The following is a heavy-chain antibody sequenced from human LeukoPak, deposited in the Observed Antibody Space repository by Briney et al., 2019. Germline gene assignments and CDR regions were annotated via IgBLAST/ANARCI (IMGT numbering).Heavy chain of an antibody. CDR1: GGSVSSYY. V-gene: IGHV4-59*08. J-gene: IGHJ4*02. Sequence: SETLSLTCSVSGGSVSSYYWSWIRQSPGKGLEWIGYIHNSGRTNYNPSLKSRVTGFVDTSKNQVSLRLSSVTAADTAVYYCARHGTISSESYFDYWGQGDLVSVSS. CDR2: IHNSGRT. D-gene: IGHD1-14*01. CDR3: ARHGTISSESYFDY.